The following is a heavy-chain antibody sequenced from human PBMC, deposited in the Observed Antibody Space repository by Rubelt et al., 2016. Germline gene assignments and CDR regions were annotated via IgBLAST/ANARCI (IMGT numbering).Heavy chain of an antibody. CDR3: AHGYTSSWYAFFQH. D-gene: IGHD6-13*01. J-gene: IGHJ1*01. Sequence: QITLKESGPTLVKPTQTLTLTCSFSGFSLSTSGVGVGWIRQPPGKALEWLALIYRNDDKRYSPSLKSRLTITKGTSKNQVVLTMTNVDPVDTATYSWAHGYTSSWYAFFQHWGQGTLVTVSS. CDR2: IYRNDDK. V-gene: IGHV2-5*01. CDR1: GFSLSTSGVG.